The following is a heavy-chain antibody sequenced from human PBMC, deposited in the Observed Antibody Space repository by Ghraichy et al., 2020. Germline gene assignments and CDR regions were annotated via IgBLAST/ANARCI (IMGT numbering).Heavy chain of an antibody. CDR3: ARGAVTGDYGPRLGY. CDR2: ISSSSSTI. V-gene: IGHV3-48*02. CDR1: GFTFSSYS. D-gene: IGHD4-17*01. Sequence: GGSLRLSCAASGFTFSSYSMNWVRQAPGKGLEWVSYISSSSSTIYYADSVKGRFTISRDNAKNSLYLQMNSLRDEDTAVYYCARGAVTGDYGPRLGYWGQGTLVTVSS. J-gene: IGHJ4*02.